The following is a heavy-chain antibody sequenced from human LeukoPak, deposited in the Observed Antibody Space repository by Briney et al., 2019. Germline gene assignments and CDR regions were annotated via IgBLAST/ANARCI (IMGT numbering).Heavy chain of an antibody. CDR1: GYTFISYA. V-gene: IGHV1-3*01. D-gene: IGHD3-22*01. J-gene: IGHJ3*02. Sequence: ASVKVSCKASGYTFISYAMHWVRQAPGQRLEWMGWINAGNGNTKYSQKFQGRVTITRDTSASTAYMELSSLRSEDTAVYYCASGTTYDSSGFHAFDIWGQGTMVTVSS. CDR2: INAGNGNT. CDR3: ASGTTYDSSGFHAFDI.